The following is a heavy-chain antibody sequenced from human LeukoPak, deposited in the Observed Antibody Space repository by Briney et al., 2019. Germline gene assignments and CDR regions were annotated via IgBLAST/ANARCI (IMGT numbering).Heavy chain of an antibody. CDR3: ARFRNRYYFDY. CDR1: GFTFSSYW. J-gene: IGHJ4*02. CDR2: ISYDGSNK. Sequence: GGSLRLSCAASGFTFSSYWMHWVRQAPGKGLEWVAVISYDGSNKYYADSVKGRFTISRDNSKNTLYLQMNSLRAEDTAVYYCARFRNRYYFDYWGQGTLVTVSS. V-gene: IGHV3-30*01. D-gene: IGHD1-14*01.